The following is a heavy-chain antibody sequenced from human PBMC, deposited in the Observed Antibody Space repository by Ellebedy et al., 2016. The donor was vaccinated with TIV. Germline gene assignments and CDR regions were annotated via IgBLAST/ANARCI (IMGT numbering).Heavy chain of an antibody. V-gene: IGHV4-39*01. CDR3: ARWFGELLYVRWFDP. Sequence: SETLSLTCTVSGDSISRSSYYWGWIRQPPGKGVEWIGSIYYTGSTDYNPSLKSRAAISADTSKNQFSLRLSSVTAADTAVYYCARWFGELLYVRWFDPWGQGTLVTVSS. J-gene: IGHJ5*02. CDR2: IYYTGST. CDR1: GDSISRSSYY. D-gene: IGHD3-10*01.